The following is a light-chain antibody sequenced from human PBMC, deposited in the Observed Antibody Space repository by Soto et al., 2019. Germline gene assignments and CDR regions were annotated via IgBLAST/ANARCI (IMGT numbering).Light chain of an antibody. CDR2: EVT. J-gene: IGLJ2*01. Sequence: QSVLTQPASVSGSPGQSITISCTGTGSDVGAYNYVSWYQQHPGRAPKLMIFEVTNRPSGISNRLSGSKSGNTASLTISGLQPEDEANYYCASFTTSNHVVFGGGTKVTVL. V-gene: IGLV2-14*01. CDR3: ASFTTSNHVV. CDR1: GSDVGAYNY.